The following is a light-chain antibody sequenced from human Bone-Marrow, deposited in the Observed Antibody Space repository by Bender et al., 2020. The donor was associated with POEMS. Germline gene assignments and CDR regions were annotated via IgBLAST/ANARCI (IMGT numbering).Light chain of an antibody. CDR1: TLKNYY. Sequence: SYVLTQDPAVSVALGQTVRITCQGDTLKNYYATWFQQRPGQAPRLVIYDKNNRPSGIPDRFSGSSSGITASLTITGTQAEDEADYYCNSRDDSGDHVVFGGGTKLTVL. J-gene: IGLJ2*01. CDR3: NSRDDSGDHVV. V-gene: IGLV3-19*01. CDR2: DKN.